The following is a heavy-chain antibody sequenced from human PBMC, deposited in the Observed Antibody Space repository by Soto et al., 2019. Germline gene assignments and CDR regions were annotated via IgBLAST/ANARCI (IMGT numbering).Heavy chain of an antibody. CDR2: VYYSGST. CDR3: ARHGYDSSGYTDFDS. CDR1: GGSISGYY. D-gene: IGHD3-22*01. Sequence: SETLSLTCTVSGGSISGYYWDWIRQPPGKGLEWIGYVYYSGSTSYNPSLESRVIISVDTSKNQFSLKLTSVTAADTAVYYCARHGYDSSGYTDFDSWGQGTLVTVSS. V-gene: IGHV4-59*08. J-gene: IGHJ4*02.